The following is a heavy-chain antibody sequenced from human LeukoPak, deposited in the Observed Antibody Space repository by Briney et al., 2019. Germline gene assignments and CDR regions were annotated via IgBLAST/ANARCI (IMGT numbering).Heavy chain of an antibody. J-gene: IGHJ6*02. CDR2: IYYSGST. V-gene: IGHV4-39*01. CDR3: ARPIQEYYYYYGMDV. Sequence: PSETLSLTCTVSGGSISSSRYYWGWIRQPPGKGLEWIGNIYYSGSTYYNPSLKSRVTISVDTSKNQFSLKLRSVTAADTAVYYCARPIQEYYYYYGMDVWGQGTTVTVSS. D-gene: IGHD5-18*01. CDR1: GGSISSSRYY.